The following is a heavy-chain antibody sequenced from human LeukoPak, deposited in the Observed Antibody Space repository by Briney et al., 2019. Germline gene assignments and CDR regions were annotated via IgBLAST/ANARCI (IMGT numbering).Heavy chain of an antibody. Sequence: TGRSLRLSCAASGFTFSSYRMHWVRQAPGKGLEWVAVIWYDGSNKYYADSVKGRFTISRDNSKNTLCLQMNSLRAEDTAVYYCARDKGYSSGKDIWGQGTIVTVSS. D-gene: IGHD6-19*01. V-gene: IGHV3-33*01. CDR2: IWYDGSNK. J-gene: IGHJ3*02. CDR1: GFTFSSYR. CDR3: ARDKGYSSGKDI.